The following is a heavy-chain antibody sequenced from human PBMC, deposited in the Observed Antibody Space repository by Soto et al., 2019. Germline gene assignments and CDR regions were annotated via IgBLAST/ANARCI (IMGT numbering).Heavy chain of an antibody. Sequence: GGSLRLSCAASGFTFSSYAMSWVRQAPGKGLEWVSAISGSGGSTYYADSVKGRFTISRDNSKNTLYLQMNSLRAEDTAVYYCAKDPLDWMGTRSRGYYYYGMDVWGQGTTVTVSS. J-gene: IGHJ6*02. V-gene: IGHV3-23*01. CDR2: ISGSGGST. CDR3: AKDPLDWMGTRSRGYYYYGMDV. CDR1: GFTFSSYA. D-gene: IGHD2-2*01.